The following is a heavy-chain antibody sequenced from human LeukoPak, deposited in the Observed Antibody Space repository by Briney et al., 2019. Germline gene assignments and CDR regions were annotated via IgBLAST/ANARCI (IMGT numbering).Heavy chain of an antibody. CDR3: ARAVPIAAAGTRWFDP. CDR2: MNPNSGNT. CDR1: GYTFTSYV. V-gene: IGHV1-8*01. D-gene: IGHD6-13*01. Sequence: GASVKVSCKAAGYTFTSYVINWLRQATGQGLEWMGGMNPNSGNTGYAQTFPGRVTMTRSTTISTAYMELSSLRSEDTAVYYCARAVPIAAAGTRWFDPWGQGTLVTVSS. J-gene: IGHJ5*02.